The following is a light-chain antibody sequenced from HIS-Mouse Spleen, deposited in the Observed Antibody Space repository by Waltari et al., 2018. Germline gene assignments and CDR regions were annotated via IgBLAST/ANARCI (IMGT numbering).Light chain of an antibody. Sequence: DIQITQSPSSLSASVGNRDPTTCQASQAISNYLNWYQQKPGKTPKLLIYDASNLETGVPSRFSGSGSGTDFTFTISSLQPEDIATYYCQQYDNLPYTFGQGTKLEIK. V-gene: IGKV1-33*01. CDR2: DAS. CDR3: QQYDNLPYT. CDR1: QAISNY. J-gene: IGKJ2*01.